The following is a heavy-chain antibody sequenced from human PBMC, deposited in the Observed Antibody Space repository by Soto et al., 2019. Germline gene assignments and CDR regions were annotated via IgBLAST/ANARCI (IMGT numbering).Heavy chain of an antibody. Sequence: SETLSLTCTVAGGSISGYCWILIRQPAGKGLEWIGRVYTSGSTNYNPSLKSRVTISVDTSKNQFSLKLSSVTAADTAVYYCATLGYCSSTSCYYYYGMDVWGQGTTVTVSS. J-gene: IGHJ6*02. D-gene: IGHD2-2*01. V-gene: IGHV4-4*07. CDR3: ATLGYCSSTSCYYYYGMDV. CDR1: GGSISGYC. CDR2: VYTSGST.